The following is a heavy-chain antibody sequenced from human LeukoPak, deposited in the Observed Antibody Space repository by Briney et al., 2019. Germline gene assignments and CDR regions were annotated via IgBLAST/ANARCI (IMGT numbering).Heavy chain of an antibody. Sequence: GGSLRLPCAASGFTFSSYSMNWVRQAPGKGLEWVSSISSSSSYIYYADSVKGRFTISRDNAKNSLYLQMNSLRAEDTAVYYCARAYGDSLNWFDPWGQGTLVTVSS. CDR3: ARAYGDSLNWFDP. J-gene: IGHJ5*02. D-gene: IGHD4-17*01. CDR2: ISSSSSYI. CDR1: GFTFSSYS. V-gene: IGHV3-21*01.